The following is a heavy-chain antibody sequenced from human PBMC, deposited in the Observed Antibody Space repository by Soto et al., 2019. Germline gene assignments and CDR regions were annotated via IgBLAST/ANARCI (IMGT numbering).Heavy chain of an antibody. CDR3: ARIPGIAARLAYDYYYGMDV. Sequence: SGPTLVNPTHTLTLTCTFSGFSLSTSGMCVSWIRQPPGKALEWLALIDWDDDKYYSTSLKTRLTISKDTSKNQVVLTMTNMDPVDTATYYCARIPGIAARLAYDYYYGMDVWGQGTTVTVSS. J-gene: IGHJ6*02. D-gene: IGHD6-6*01. CDR1: GFSLSTSGMC. V-gene: IGHV2-70*01. CDR2: IDWDDDK.